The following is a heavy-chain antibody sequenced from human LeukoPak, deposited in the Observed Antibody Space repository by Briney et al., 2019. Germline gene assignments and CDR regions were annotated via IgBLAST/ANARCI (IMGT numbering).Heavy chain of an antibody. V-gene: IGHV3-11*04. CDR2: ISSSGSII. CDR3: ARRVAAAGSTGLRYIDV. CDR1: GFTFSDYY. D-gene: IGHD6-13*01. J-gene: IGHJ6*03. Sequence: GGSLRLSCAASGFTFSDYYMSWLRQAPGKGLEWVSYISSSGSIIYYADSVRGRFTISRDNAKNSLSLQMNSLRAEDTAVYYCARRVAAAGSTGLRYIDVWGKGTTVTVSS.